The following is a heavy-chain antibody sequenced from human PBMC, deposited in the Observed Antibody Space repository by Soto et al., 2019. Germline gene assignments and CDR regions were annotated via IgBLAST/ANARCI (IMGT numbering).Heavy chain of an antibody. CDR1: GFSFRDFS. CDR2: IDLSGTTT. Sequence: EVQLLESGGDLVQPGGSLRLSCAASGFSFRDFSMNWFRQAPGKGLEWVSFIDLSGTTTYYRDSVKGRFTMSKDKSRKTVYLQMNSLRVEDTAIYYFAKDRVPDGIYSSDYWGQGVLVTVSS. D-gene: IGHD2-15*01. V-gene: IGHV3-23*01. J-gene: IGHJ4*02. CDR3: AKDRVPDGIYSSDY.